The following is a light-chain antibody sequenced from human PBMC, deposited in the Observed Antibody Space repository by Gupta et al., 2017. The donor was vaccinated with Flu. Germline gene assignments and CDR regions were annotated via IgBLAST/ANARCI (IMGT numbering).Light chain of an antibody. J-gene: IGLJ2*01. CDR3: QVWDRSRVV. V-gene: IGLV3-21*02. Sequence: SYVLTQPPSVSVAPGQTARITCGGNNIGSKSVHWYQQKPGRAHVLVVYDDSDRPSGIPERFSGSNTGNTATLTSSRVEDGDEAYYYCQVWDRSRVVFGGGTKLTVL. CDR1: NIGSKS. CDR2: DDS.